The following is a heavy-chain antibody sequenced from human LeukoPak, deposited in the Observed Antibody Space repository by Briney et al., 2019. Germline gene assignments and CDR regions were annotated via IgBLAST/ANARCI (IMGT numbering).Heavy chain of an antibody. J-gene: IGHJ4*02. CDR2: IIPIFGTA. D-gene: IGHD6-13*01. V-gene: IGHV1-69*13. CDR3: ARAGIAAAGTLDY. Sequence: GASVKVSCKASGGTFSSYAISWVRQAPGQGLEWMGGIIPIFGTANYAQKFQGRVTITADESTSTAYMELSSPRSEDTAVYYCARAGIAAAGTLDYWGQGTLVTVSS. CDR1: GGTFSSYA.